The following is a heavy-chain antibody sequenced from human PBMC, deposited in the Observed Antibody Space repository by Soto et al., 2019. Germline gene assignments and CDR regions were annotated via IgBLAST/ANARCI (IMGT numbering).Heavy chain of an antibody. D-gene: IGHD3-22*01. V-gene: IGHV3-15*07. CDR3: TTGAEDYYDSSGMGY. CDR2: IKSKTDGGTT. Sequence: EVQLVESGGGLVKPGGSLRLSCAASGFTFSNAWMNWVRQAPGKGLEWVGRIKSKTDGGTTDYAAPVKDRFTISRDDSKNTLYLQMNSLKTEDTAVYYCTTGAEDYYDSSGMGYWGQGTLVTVSS. CDR1: GFTFSNAW. J-gene: IGHJ4*02.